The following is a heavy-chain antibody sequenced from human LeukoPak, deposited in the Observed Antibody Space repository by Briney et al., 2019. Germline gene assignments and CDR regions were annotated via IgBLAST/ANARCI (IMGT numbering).Heavy chain of an antibody. CDR3: ARRRGDNWESYYNYYMDI. Sequence: GESLKISCKGSGYSFSNYRIVWVRQMPGKGLEWMGIIYPGDSDTRYSPSFQGQVSISADKSISTAYLQWSSLKASDTAMYYCARRRGDNWESYYNYYMDIWGKGTTVTVSS. V-gene: IGHV5-51*01. J-gene: IGHJ6*03. D-gene: IGHD4-23*01. CDR1: GYSFSNYR. CDR2: IYPGDSDT.